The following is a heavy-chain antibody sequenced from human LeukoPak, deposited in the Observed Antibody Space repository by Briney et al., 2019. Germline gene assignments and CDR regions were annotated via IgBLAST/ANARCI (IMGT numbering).Heavy chain of an antibody. D-gene: IGHD3-22*01. J-gene: IGHJ6*03. CDR3: AKLYQYDSSGYYYYYYYYMDV. V-gene: IGHV3-53*01. CDR2: IYSGGST. CDR1: EFSVGSNY. Sequence: GGSLRLSCAASEFSVGSNYMTWVRQAPGKGLEGGSVIYSGGSTYYADSVKGRFTLSRDNSKNTLYVKMNSLRAEDTAVYYCAKLYQYDSSGYYYYYYYYMDVWGKGTTVTISS.